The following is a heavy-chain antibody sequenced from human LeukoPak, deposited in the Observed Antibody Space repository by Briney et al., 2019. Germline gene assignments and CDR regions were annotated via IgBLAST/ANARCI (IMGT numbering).Heavy chain of an antibody. CDR1: GFTFDDYA. Sequence: PGGSLRLSCAASGFTFDDYAMHWVRQALGKGLERVSLISWDGGSTYYADSVKGRFTISRDNSKNSLYLQMNSLRAEDTALYYCAKEYSSRLNYFDYWGQGTLVTVSS. D-gene: IGHD6-13*01. V-gene: IGHV3-43D*03. J-gene: IGHJ4*02. CDR3: AKEYSSRLNYFDY. CDR2: ISWDGGST.